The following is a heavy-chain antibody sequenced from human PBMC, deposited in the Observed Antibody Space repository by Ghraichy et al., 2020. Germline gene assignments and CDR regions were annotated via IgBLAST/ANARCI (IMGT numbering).Heavy chain of an antibody. CDR1: GFTFSSYA. D-gene: IGHD3-10*01. Sequence: GGSLRLSRAASGFTFSSYAMSWVRQAPGKGLEWVSTIGGRGGNTYYADSVKGRFTISRDNSKNTLYLQMNTLRAEDTAVYYCAKAYYYASGSYYPDYFDYWGQGTLVTVSS. CDR3: AKAYYYASGSYYPDYFDY. CDR2: IGGRGGNT. V-gene: IGHV3-23*01. J-gene: IGHJ4*02.